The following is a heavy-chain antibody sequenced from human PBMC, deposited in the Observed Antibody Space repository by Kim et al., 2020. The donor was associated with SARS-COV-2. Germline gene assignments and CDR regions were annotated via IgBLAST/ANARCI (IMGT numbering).Heavy chain of an antibody. V-gene: IGHV3-33*06. CDR1: GFTFSSYG. CDR3: AKGACSGGSCYVDY. CDR2: IWYDGSNK. Sequence: GGSLRLSCAASGFTFSSYGMHWVRQAPGKGLEWVAVIWYDGSNKYYADSVKGRFTISRDNSKNTLYLQMNSLRAEDTAVYYCAKGACSGGSCYVDYWGQGTLVTVSS. J-gene: IGHJ4*02. D-gene: IGHD2-15*01.